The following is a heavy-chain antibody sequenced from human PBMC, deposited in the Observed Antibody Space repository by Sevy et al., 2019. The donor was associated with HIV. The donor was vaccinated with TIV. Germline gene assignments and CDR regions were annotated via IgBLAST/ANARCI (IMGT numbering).Heavy chain of an antibody. D-gene: IGHD2-8*01. Sequence: GGSLRLSCAASGFAFYDYSMSWIRQAPGKGLEWVATLSFGCGKITYADSVKGRFTISRDNSKNSFYLQMDNLRVDDTALYYCAGEGGTRPDDYWGQGTRVTVSS. CDR1: GFAFYDYS. CDR3: AGEGGTRPDDY. J-gene: IGHJ4*02. V-gene: IGHV3-23*01. CDR2: LSFGCGKI.